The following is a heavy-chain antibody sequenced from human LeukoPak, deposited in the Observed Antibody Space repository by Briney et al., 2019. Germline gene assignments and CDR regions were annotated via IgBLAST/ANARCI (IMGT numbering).Heavy chain of an antibody. V-gene: IGHV3-23*01. CDR1: TFTFSSYA. J-gene: IGHJ5*01. D-gene: IGHD4-17*01. CDR2: ISAGADST. CDR3: ARGAYGDYDS. Sequence: PGGSLRLSCAASTFTFSSYAMSWVRLAPGGGLGWVSAISAGADSTYYADSVQGRFTISRDNSKNTLFRQMSGLRAEDTAVYFCARGAYGDYDSWGQGTLVTDSS.